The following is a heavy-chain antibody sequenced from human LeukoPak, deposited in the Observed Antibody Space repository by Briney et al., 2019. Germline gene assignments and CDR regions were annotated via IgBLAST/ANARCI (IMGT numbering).Heavy chain of an antibody. D-gene: IGHD3-10*01. Sequence: GSLRLSRAPSGLTLRSYSMNWVGQAPGKERKGVSYISRSSSTIYHAATLKGRFNISSDNAKTSLYMQMNSLRDEDTAVYYCARGLYVDSTSSSIRGVIHRHYCFYGMDVWGQGTTVTVSS. CDR1: GLTLRSYS. V-gene: IGHV3-48*02. CDR3: ARGLYVDSTSSSIRGVIHRHYCFYGMDV. J-gene: IGHJ6*02. CDR2: ISRSSSTI.